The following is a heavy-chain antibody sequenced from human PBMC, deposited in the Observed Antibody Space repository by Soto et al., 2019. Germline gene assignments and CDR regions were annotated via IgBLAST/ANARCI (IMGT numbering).Heavy chain of an antibody. V-gene: IGHV1-18*01. Sequence: ASVKVSFKASGYTFTSYGISWVRQAPGQGLEWMGWISAYNGNTNYAQKLQGRVTMTTDTSTSTAYMELRSLRSDDTAVYYCARVVIDYDFWSGYSLRSTQNYGMDVWGQGTTVTVSS. CDR1: GYTFTSYG. CDR2: ISAYNGNT. D-gene: IGHD3-3*01. J-gene: IGHJ6*02. CDR3: ARVVIDYDFWSGYSLRSTQNYGMDV.